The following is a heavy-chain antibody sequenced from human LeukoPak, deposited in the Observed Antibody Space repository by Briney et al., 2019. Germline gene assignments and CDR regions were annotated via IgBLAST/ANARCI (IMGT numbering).Heavy chain of an antibody. Sequence: SETLSLTCTVSGGSISSSSYYWGWIRQPPGTGLEWIGSIYYSGSTYYNPSLKSRVTISVDTSKNQFSLKLSSVTAADTAVYYCARSITMIVVVFNYWGQGTLVTVS. CDR1: GGSISSSSYY. CDR2: IYYSGST. CDR3: ARSITMIVVVFNY. V-gene: IGHV4-39*01. J-gene: IGHJ4*02. D-gene: IGHD3-22*01.